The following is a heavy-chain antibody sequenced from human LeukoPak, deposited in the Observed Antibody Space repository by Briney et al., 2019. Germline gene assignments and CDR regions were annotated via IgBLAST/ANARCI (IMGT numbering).Heavy chain of an antibody. Sequence: PGGSLRLSCAASGFTFSSYWIHWVRQAPGKGLVWVSRIKSDGSSTSYADSVQGRFTISRDNAKNTLYLQMNSLRAEDTAVYYCARDNNSWFDPWGQGTLVTVSS. V-gene: IGHV3-74*01. CDR1: GFTFSSYW. CDR2: IKSDGSST. J-gene: IGHJ5*02. CDR3: ARDNNSWFDP.